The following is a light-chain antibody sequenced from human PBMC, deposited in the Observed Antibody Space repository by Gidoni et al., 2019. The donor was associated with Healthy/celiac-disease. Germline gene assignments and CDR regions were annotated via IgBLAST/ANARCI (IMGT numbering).Light chain of an antibody. CDR2: GAS. CDR3: QQYNNWPPVWT. Sequence: EIVMTQSPATLSVSPGERATLSCRASQSVNSNLAWYQQKPGQAPRLLIYGASTRATGIPARFSGSGSGTEFTLTIRSLQSEDFAVYYCQQYNNWPPVWTFGQGTKVEIK. V-gene: IGKV3-15*01. J-gene: IGKJ1*01. CDR1: QSVNSN.